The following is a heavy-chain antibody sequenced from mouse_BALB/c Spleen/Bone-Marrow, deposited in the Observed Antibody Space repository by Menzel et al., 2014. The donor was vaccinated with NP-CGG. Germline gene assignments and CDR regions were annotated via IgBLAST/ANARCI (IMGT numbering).Heavy chain of an antibody. Sequence: SGTDLVKPGASVKLSCTASGFNIKDTYMHWVKQRPEQGLDWIGRIDPASGNIQYDPKFQGRAAITADTSSNTAYLQLSSLTSEDTAVYYCASLAGIFDYWGQGTPLTVSS. J-gene: IGHJ2*01. CDR3: ASLAGIFDY. V-gene: IGHV14-3*02. CDR1: GFNIKDTY. D-gene: IGHD4-1*01. CDR2: IDPASGNI.